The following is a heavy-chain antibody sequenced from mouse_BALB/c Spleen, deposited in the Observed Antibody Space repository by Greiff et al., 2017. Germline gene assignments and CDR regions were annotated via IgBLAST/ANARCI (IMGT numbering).Heavy chain of an antibody. CDR1: GFSFTSYG. D-gene: IGHD2-4*01. V-gene: IGHV2-2*02. CDR3: ARRGLRQRDAMDY. J-gene: IGHJ4*01. Sequence: QVQLQQSGPGLVQPSQSLSITCTVSGFSFTSYGVHWVRQSPGKGLEWLGVIWSGGSSDYNAAFISRLSTSKDNSKSHVFFKMNSLQANDTAIYYCARRGLRQRDAMDYWGQGTSVTVSS. CDR2: IWSGGSS.